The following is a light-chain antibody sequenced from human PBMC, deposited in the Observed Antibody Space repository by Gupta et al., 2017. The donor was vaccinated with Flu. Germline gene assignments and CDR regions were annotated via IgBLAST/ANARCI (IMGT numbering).Light chain of an antibody. V-gene: IGKV3-11*01. Sequence: PATLSFFPGERATLSCRASRIFGNYIACYHQKRGEPHRLIIYETVHRATGIPARFSGSASGADFPLTISILEPEDFATYYCQRRSTWLLSFGCGTKVEI. CDR2: ETV. CDR1: RIFGNY. J-gene: IGKJ4*01. CDR3: QRRSTWLLS.